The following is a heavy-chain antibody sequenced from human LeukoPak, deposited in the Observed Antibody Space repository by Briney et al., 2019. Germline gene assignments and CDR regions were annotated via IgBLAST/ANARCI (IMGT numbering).Heavy chain of an antibody. V-gene: IGHV1-18*01. CDR3: ARDLSIRIDY. J-gene: IGHJ4*02. CDR2: IDAYSGNT. D-gene: IGHD1-14*01. Sequence: ASVKVSSKASGYTFTSYGISWVRQAPGQGLEWMGWIDAYSGNTNYAQNFLGRVTLTSDTSTTTAFMELRNLRYDDTAVYYCARDLSIRIDYWGQGTLVTVSS. CDR1: GYTFTSYG.